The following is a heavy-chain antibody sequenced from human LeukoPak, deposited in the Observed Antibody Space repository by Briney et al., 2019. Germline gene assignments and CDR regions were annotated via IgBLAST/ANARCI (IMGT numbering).Heavy chain of an antibody. CDR1: GGSISSYY. CDR3: ARTYYDFWSGYGHDAFDI. V-gene: IGHV4-59*01. D-gene: IGHD3-3*01. CDR2: IYYSGST. Sequence: PSETLSLTCTVSGGSISSYYWSWLRQPPGKGLEWIGYIYYSGSTNYNPSLKSRVTISVDTSKNQFSLKLSSVTAADTAVYYCARTYYDFWSGYGHDAFDIWGQGTMVTVSS. J-gene: IGHJ3*02.